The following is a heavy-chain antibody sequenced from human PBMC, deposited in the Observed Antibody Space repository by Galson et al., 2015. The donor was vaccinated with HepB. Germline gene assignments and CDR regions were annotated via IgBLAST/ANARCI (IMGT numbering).Heavy chain of an antibody. CDR3: AKGRQSLTSCLDY. CDR1: RFTFSSYA. V-gene: IGHV3-23*01. D-gene: IGHD2-2*01. J-gene: IGHJ4*02. CDR2: IGGSGRNR. Sequence: SLRLSCAAPRFTFSSYAMTWVRQVPGKGLEWVSTIGGSGRNRYCSESVKGRFTISRDNSKNTLYLQMNSLRAEDTATYYCAKGRQSLTSCLDYWGQGILVTVSS.